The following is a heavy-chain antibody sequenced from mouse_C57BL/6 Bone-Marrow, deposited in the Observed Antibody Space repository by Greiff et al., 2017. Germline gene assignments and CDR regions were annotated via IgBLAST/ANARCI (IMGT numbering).Heavy chain of an antibody. CDR2: IDPSDSYT. CDR1: GYTFTSYW. Sequence: QVQLQQPGAELVMPGASVKLSCKASGYTFTSYWMHWVKQRPGQGLEWIGEIDPSDSYTNYNQKFKGKSTLTVDKSSSTAYMQLSRLTSEDSAVYYCASEEIYYDYGFAYWGQGTLVTVSA. CDR3: ASEEIYYDYGFAY. V-gene: IGHV1-69*01. D-gene: IGHD2-4*01. J-gene: IGHJ3*01.